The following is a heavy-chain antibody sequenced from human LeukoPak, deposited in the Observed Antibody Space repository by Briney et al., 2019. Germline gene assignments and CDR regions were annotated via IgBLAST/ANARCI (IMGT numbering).Heavy chain of an antibody. CDR2: IKQDGSEK. V-gene: IGHV3-7*05. CDR3: ARPHRGGTVTTSDC. J-gene: IGHJ4*02. CDR1: GVTFSSSW. D-gene: IGHD4-17*01. Sequence: GGSLRLSCAASGVTFSSSWMSWVRQAPGKGLEWVATIKQDGSEKYYVDFVKGRFSISRDNAKNTLYLQMNSLRAEDTAVYYCARPHRGGTVTTSDCWGQGTLVTVSS.